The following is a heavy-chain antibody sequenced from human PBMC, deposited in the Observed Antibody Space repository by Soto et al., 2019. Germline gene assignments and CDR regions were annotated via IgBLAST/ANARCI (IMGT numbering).Heavy chain of an antibody. CDR1: GGSISGYY. CDR2: IYSSGST. J-gene: IGHJ5*02. V-gene: IGHV4-4*07. Sequence: SETLSLTCTVSGGSISGYYWTWIRQSDGEGLEWIGRIYSSGSTNYNPSLKSRVTISLDTSMNYFSLRLSSVTAADTAVYYCARGQRFSDWFDPWGQGTLVTVSS. D-gene: IGHD3-3*01. CDR3: ARGQRFSDWFDP.